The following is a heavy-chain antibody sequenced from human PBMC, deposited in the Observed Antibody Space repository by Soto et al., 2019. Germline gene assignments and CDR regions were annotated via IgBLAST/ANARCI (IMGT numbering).Heavy chain of an antibody. CDR3: VRDGSGNLYFNWFDP. D-gene: IGHD6-19*01. CDR1: GFTFSSYS. J-gene: IGHJ5*02. CDR2: ISSHSSTL. Sequence: EVQLVESGGGLVQPGGSLRLSCAASGFTFSSYSMNLVRQAPGKGLEWISYISSHSSTLYYADSVKGRFTVSRDTAGNSLCLQMTTLRDEDTDVYYCVRDGSGNLYFNWFDPWGQGTLVTVSS. V-gene: IGHV3-48*02.